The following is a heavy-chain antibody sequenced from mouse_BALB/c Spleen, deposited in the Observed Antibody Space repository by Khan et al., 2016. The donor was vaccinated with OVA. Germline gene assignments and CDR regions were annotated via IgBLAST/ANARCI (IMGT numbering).Heavy chain of an antibody. J-gene: IGHJ4*01. CDR3: ARAYYRYDGYYAMDY. D-gene: IGHD2-14*01. CDR1: GFSLSRYN. V-gene: IGHV2-6-4*01. Sequence: QVRLKESGPGLVAPSQSLSITCTVSGFSLSRYNIHWVRQPPGKGLEWLGMIWGGGGTDYNSTLKSRLSISKDNSKSQVFLKVNSLRTDDSAMYYCARAYYRYDGYYAMDYWGQGTSVTVSS. CDR2: IWGGGGT.